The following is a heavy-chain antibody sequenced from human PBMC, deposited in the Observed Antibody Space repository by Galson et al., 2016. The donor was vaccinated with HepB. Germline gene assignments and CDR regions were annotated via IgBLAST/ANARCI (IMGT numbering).Heavy chain of an antibody. CDR1: GASISGHY. CDR3: ARDGRAWVGLDV. CDR2: VHYSGIT. J-gene: IGHJ6*02. V-gene: IGHV4-59*11. D-gene: IGHD3/OR15-3a*01. Sequence: ETLSLTCAVPGASISGHYWSWIRQPPGKGLEWIGYVHYSGITKYNPSLKSRVSISIDTSKTHFPLRLTSLTFADTAIYYCARDGRAWVGLDVWGQGTTVTVSS.